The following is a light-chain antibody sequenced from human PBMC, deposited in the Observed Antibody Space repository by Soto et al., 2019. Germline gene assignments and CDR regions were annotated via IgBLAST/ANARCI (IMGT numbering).Light chain of an antibody. V-gene: IGKV1-16*02. CDR3: QQYNTYPYT. Sequence: DIQMTQSPSSLSASVGGRVTITCRASLGIANHLAWFQKKTGKVPKSLIYAASSLQSGVPSKFSGSGSGTDFTLTISSLQPEDFATYYCQQYNTYPYTFGQGTRLEI. CDR2: AAS. CDR1: LGIANH. J-gene: IGKJ5*01.